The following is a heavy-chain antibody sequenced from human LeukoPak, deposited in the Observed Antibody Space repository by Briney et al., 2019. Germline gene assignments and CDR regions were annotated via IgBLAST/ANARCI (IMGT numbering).Heavy chain of an antibody. D-gene: IGHD2-15*01. CDR3: AKDRIKDTGFYYGIDV. V-gene: IGHV3-30*18. Sequence: PGRSLGLSCAASGFTFSRYGMHWVRQAPGKGLEWVAVISYDGSNKYYADSVKGRLTIYRENSKNTLYLQMNSLRAEDTAVYCAKDRIKDTGFYYGIDVWGQGTTVTVSS. CDR2: ISYDGSNK. CDR1: GFTFSRYG. J-gene: IGHJ6*02.